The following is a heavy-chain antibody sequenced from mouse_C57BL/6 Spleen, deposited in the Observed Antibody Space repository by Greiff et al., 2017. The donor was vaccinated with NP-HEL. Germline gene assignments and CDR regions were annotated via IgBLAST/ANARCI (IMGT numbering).Heavy chain of an antibody. V-gene: IGHV1-58*01. Sequence: VKQRPGQGLEWIGYIYIGNGYTEYNEKFKGKATLTSDTSSSTAYMQLSSLTSEDSAIYFCAQLTRGYFDVWGTGTTVTVSS. CDR3: AQLTRGYFDV. CDR2: IYIGNGYT. J-gene: IGHJ1*03. D-gene: IGHD3-3*01.